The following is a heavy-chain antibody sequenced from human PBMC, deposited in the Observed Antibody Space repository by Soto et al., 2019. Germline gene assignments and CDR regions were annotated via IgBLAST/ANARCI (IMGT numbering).Heavy chain of an antibody. CDR1: GGSFSDYY. J-gene: IGHJ6*02. V-gene: IGHV4-34*01. CDR3: ARYSALRFLGYYYGLDV. CDR2: IHHSGNT. D-gene: IGHD3-3*01. Sequence: PSETLSLPCAVYGGSFSDYYWTWIRQPPGKGLEWIGEIHHSGNTNYNPSLKSRVIISIDMSKNQFSLTLSSVTAADTAVYYCARYSALRFLGYYYGLDVWGQGTTVTVSS.